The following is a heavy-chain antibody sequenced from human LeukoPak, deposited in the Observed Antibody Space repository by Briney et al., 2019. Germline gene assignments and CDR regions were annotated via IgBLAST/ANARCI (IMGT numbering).Heavy chain of an antibody. V-gene: IGHV5-51*01. Sequence: GESLKISCKGSGYNFSRFWINWVRQMPGKGLEWMGIIYPDDSDTRYSPSFQGQVTISADKSISTAYLQWSSLKASDTAMYYCARITNGIAVAGMGYWGQGTLVTVSS. CDR3: ARITNGIAVAGMGY. CDR2: IYPDDSDT. D-gene: IGHD6-19*01. J-gene: IGHJ4*02. CDR1: GYNFSRFW.